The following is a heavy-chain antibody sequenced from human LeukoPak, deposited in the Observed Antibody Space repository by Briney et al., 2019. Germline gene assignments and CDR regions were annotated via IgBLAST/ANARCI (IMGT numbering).Heavy chain of an antibody. D-gene: IGHD3-10*01. CDR2: IKQDGSEK. Sequence: GGSLRLSCAAAGFTFSSYWMSWVRQAPGKGLEWVANIKQDGSEKYYMDSAKGRFTISRDNAKNSLYLQMNSLRAEDTAVYYCARSYRHYYGSGSYPYWGQGTLVTVSS. CDR1: GFTFSSYW. CDR3: ARSYRHYYGSGSYPY. V-gene: IGHV3-7*01. J-gene: IGHJ4*02.